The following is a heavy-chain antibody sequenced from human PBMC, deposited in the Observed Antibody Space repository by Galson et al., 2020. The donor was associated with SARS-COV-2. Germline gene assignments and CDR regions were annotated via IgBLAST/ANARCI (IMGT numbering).Heavy chain of an antibody. CDR3: ARETQEVTSGYSEY. Sequence: SQASETLSLTCAVYGGSFSGYYWSWIRQPPGKGLEWIGEINHSGSTNYNPSLKSRVTISVDTSKNQFSLKLSSVTAADTAVYYCARETQEVTSGYSEYWGQGTLVAVSS. CDR2: INHSGST. CDR1: GGSFSGYY. D-gene: IGHD2-21*02. J-gene: IGHJ4*02. V-gene: IGHV4-34*01.